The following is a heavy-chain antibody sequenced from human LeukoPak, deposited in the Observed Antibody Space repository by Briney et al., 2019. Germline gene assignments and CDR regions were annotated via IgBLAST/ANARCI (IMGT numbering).Heavy chain of an antibody. CDR2: ISYDGSNK. J-gene: IGHJ4*02. D-gene: IGHD2-2*01. CDR1: GFTFSSYA. CDR3: ARDLVLRYCSSTSCYSAPGY. V-gene: IGHV3-30-3*01. Sequence: PGGSLRLSCAASGFTFSSYAMHWVRQAPGKGLEWVAVISYDGSNKYYADSVKGRFTISRDNSKNTLYLQMNSLRAEDTAVYYCARDLVLRYCSSTSCYSAPGYWGQGTLVTVSS.